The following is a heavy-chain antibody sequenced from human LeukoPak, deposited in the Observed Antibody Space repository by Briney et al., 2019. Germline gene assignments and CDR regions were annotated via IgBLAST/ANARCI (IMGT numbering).Heavy chain of an antibody. CDR2: IKQDESEK. V-gene: IGHV3-7*01. CDR1: GFSFSNYW. CDR3: ARGDSSNYDDTFDF. J-gene: IGHJ3*01. Sequence: GGSLRLSCAASGFSFSNYWMNWVRQAPGKGLEWVAKIKQDESEKNYVDSVKGRFTISRDNAKNSLVLQMNSLRAEDTAVYYCARGDSSNYDDTFDFWGQGTLVTVSS. D-gene: IGHD6-13*01.